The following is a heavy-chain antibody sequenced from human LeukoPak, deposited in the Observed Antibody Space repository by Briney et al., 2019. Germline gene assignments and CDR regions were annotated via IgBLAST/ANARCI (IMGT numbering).Heavy chain of an antibody. V-gene: IGHV3-20*04. Sequence: GGSLRLSCAASGFNFDDYGMRWVRQAPGKGLEWVSGINWNGRAIGYADSVKGRFTISRDNAKSSLYLEMSTLRAEDTALYYCARDGRRYYGSGSYFLDWIDPWGQGTLVIVSS. CDR3: ARDGRRYYGSGSYFLDWIDP. CDR2: INWNGRAI. CDR1: GFNFDDYG. J-gene: IGHJ5*02. D-gene: IGHD3-10*01.